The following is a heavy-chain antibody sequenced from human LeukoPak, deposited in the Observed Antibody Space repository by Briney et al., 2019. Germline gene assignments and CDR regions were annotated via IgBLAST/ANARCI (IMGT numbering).Heavy chain of an antibody. V-gene: IGHV4-39*01. CDR3: ARHRGYYYYYMDV. CDR1: GGSISSYY. J-gene: IGHJ6*03. CDR2: MYYSGST. Sequence: SETLSLTCTVSGGSISSYYWGWIRQPPGKGLEWIGSMYYSGSTYYNPSLKSRVTISVDTSKNQFSLKLSSVTAADAAVYYCARHRGYYYYYMDVWGKGTTVTISS.